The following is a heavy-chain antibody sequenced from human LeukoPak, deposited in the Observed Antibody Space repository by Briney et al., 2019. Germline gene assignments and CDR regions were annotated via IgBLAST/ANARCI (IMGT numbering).Heavy chain of an antibody. V-gene: IGHV1-69*05. J-gene: IGHJ6*03. Sequence: GASVKVSCKASGGTFSSYAISWVRPAPGQGLEWMGRIIPIFGTANYAQKFQGRVTITTDESTSTAYMELSSLRSEDTAVYYCSRHRPGGSPWPPDYYYYMDVWGKGTTVTVSS. D-gene: IGHD3-16*01. CDR2: IIPIFGTA. CDR1: GGTFSSYA. CDR3: SRHRPGGSPWPPDYYYYMDV.